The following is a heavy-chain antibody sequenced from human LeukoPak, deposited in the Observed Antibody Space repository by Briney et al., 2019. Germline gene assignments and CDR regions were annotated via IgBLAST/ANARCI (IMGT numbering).Heavy chain of an antibody. CDR3: ARGGSRIANWFDP. Sequence: QPSETLSLTCTVSGGSISSYHWSWIRQPPGKGLEWIGYIYYSGSTNYNPSLKSRVTISVDTSNNQFSLKLNSVTAADTAVYYCARGGSRIANWFDPWGQGTQVTVSS. V-gene: IGHV4-59*01. J-gene: IGHJ5*02. CDR1: GGSISSYH. CDR2: IYYSGST. D-gene: IGHD2-15*01.